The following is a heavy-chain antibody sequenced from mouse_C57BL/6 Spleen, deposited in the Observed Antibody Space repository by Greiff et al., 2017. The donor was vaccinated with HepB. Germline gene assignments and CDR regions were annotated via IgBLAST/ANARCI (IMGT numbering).Heavy chain of an antibody. D-gene: IGHD1-1*01. CDR3: ARRSLITTVVDWYFDV. J-gene: IGHJ1*03. CDR1: GYSFTDYN. Sequence: EVQLQQSGPELVKPGASVKISCKASGYSFTDYNMNWVKQSNGKSLEWIGVINPNYGTTSYNQKFKGKATLTVDQSSSTAYMQLNSLTSEDSAVYYCARRSLITTVVDWYFDVWGTGTTVTVSS. CDR2: INPNYGTT. V-gene: IGHV1-39*01.